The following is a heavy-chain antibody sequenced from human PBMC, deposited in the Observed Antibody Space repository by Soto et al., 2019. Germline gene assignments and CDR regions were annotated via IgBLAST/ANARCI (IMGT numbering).Heavy chain of an antibody. Sequence: EVQLVESGGGLVQPGRSLRLSCAASGFTFDDYAMHWVRQAPGKGLEWVSGISWNSGSIGYADSVKGRFIISRDNAKNSLYLQMNSLRAEDTALYYCAKGYYYDSSGYPPGHWGQGTLVTVSS. CDR2: ISWNSGSI. J-gene: IGHJ4*02. CDR1: GFTFDDYA. V-gene: IGHV3-9*01. CDR3: AKGYYYDSSGYPPGH. D-gene: IGHD3-22*01.